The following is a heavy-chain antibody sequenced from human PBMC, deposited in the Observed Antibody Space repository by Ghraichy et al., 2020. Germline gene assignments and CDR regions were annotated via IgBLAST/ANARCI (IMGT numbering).Heavy chain of an antibody. CDR3: ARDCDYYGSGSYGSHAFDI. J-gene: IGHJ3*02. V-gene: IGHV3-30-3*01. Sequence: GGSLRLSCAASGFTFSSYAMHWVRQAPGKGLEWVAVISYDGSNKYYADSVKGRFTISRDNSKNTLYLQMNSLRAEDTAVYYCARDCDYYGSGSYGSHAFDIWGQGTMVTVSS. D-gene: IGHD3-10*01. CDR2: ISYDGSNK. CDR1: GFTFSSYA.